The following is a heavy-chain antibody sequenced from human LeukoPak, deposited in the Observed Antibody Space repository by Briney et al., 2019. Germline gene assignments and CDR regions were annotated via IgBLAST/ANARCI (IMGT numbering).Heavy chain of an antibody. CDR2: IRSDGSNK. V-gene: IGHV3-30*02. CDR1: GFTFSSYG. J-gene: IGHJ4*02. CDR3: AQESSSPFDY. D-gene: IGHD6-19*01. Sequence: PGGSLRLSCAASGFTFSSYGMHWVRQAPGKGLEWVAFIRSDGSNKYYADSVKGRFTISRDNSKNTLYLQMNSLRAEDTAVYYCAQESSSPFDYWGQGTLVPVSS.